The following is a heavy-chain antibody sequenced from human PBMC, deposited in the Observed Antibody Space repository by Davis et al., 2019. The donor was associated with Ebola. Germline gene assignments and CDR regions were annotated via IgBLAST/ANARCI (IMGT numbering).Heavy chain of an antibody. CDR2: IYYSGST. Sequence: MPGGSLRLSCTVSGGSISSYYWSWIRQPPGKGLEWIGYIYYSGSTYYNPSLKSRVTISVDRSKNQFSLKLSSVTAADTAVYYCARTFDIWGQGTMVTVSS. CDR3: ARTFDI. V-gene: IGHV4-59*12. CDR1: GGSISSYY. J-gene: IGHJ3*02.